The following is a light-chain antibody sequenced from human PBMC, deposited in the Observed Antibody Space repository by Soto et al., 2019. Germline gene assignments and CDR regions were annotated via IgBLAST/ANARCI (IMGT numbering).Light chain of an antibody. CDR3: RQYKNWS. V-gene: IGKV3-15*01. J-gene: IGKJ4*01. CDR1: QSVSSN. Sequence: EIVMTQSPATLSVSPGERATLSFSASQSVSSNLAWYQHKPGQAPRLLIYGASTPATGIPARVSGSGSGTEFTLTVSSLQCEGVGVYSCRQYKNWSFGGGTKVAIK. CDR2: GAS.